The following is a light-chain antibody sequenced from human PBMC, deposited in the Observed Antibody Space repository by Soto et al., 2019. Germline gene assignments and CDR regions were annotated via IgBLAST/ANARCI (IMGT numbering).Light chain of an antibody. CDR3: QQSYSTPSIT. Sequence: DLQMTQSPSSLSASVGDRVTITCLASQSISNYLNWYQKKPXKAPKVXXYAAANLQSGVPSRFSGSGSGTDFTLTISSLQTEDVANYYCQQSYSTPSITVGQGTRLDIK. CDR2: AAA. V-gene: IGKV1-39*01. J-gene: IGKJ5*01. CDR1: QSISNY.